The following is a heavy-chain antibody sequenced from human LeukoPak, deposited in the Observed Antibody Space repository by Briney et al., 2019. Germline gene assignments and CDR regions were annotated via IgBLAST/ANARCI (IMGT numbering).Heavy chain of an antibody. CDR2: IKQDGSEN. Sequence: GGSLRLSCAASGFTFSSYWMTLVRQAPGKGLEWVANIKQDGSENYYVDSVKGRFTISRDNAKNSLCLQMNYLRADDTAVYYCARVGKTVLRYVDWLPGYFDYWGQGTLVTVSS. CDR1: GFTFSSYW. CDR3: ARVGKTVLRYVDWLPGYFDY. D-gene: IGHD3-9*01. J-gene: IGHJ4*02. V-gene: IGHV3-7*04.